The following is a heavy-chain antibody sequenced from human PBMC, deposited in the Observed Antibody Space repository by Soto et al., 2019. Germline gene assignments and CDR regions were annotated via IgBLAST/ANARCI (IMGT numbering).Heavy chain of an antibody. V-gene: IGHV3-23*01. J-gene: IGHJ6*02. D-gene: IGHD2-15*01. CDR2: ISGSGGST. Sequence: GGSLRLSCAASGFTFSSYAMSWVRQAPGKGLEWVSAISGSGGSTYYADSVKGRFTISRDNSKNTLYLQMNSLRAEDTAVYYCAKPLLGYCSGGSCGPHYYGMDVWGQGTTVTVSS. CDR3: AKPLLGYCSGGSCGPHYYGMDV. CDR1: GFTFSSYA.